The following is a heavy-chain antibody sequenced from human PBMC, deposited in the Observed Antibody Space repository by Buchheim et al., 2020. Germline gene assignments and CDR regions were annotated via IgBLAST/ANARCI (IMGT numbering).Heavy chain of an antibody. CDR1: GFTFDNYW. V-gene: IGHV3-7*01. CDR3: ARIDERYRYSYNNYYYMDV. Sequence: EVQLVESGGGLVQPGGSLRLSCAASGFTFDNYWMTWVRQAPGKGLEWVATIKQDGSDKYYVDSVRGRFTISRDNTDNSLSVQLNSRGAEDTAVYYCARIDERYRYSYNNYYYMDVWGKGTT. J-gene: IGHJ6*03. D-gene: IGHD5-18*01. CDR2: IKQDGSDK.